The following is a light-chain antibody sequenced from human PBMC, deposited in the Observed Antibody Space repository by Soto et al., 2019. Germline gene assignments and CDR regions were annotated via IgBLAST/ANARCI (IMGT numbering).Light chain of an antibody. J-gene: IGLJ3*02. Sequence: QSALTQSPSTSGTPGQRVTISCSGNTANIGKNYVYWYQQFPGVAPQLLIYGANRRPSWVPDRFSVSKSDTSASLAISGLRSEDEAIYYCATWDDRMSGRVFGGGTQLTVL. CDR2: GAN. CDR1: TANIGKNY. CDR3: ATWDDRMSGRV. V-gene: IGLV1-47*02.